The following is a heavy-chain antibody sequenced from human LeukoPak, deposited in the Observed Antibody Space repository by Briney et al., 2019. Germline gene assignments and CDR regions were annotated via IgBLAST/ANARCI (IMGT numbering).Heavy chain of an antibody. CDR2: ISGGGVTT. V-gene: IGHV3-23*01. Sequence: GGSLRLSCAASGFTFSNYAMSWVRQAPGRGLEWISSISGGGVTTYYADSVKGRFTISRDNSKSTVSLQVNSLSAEDTALYSCAKAPYSINWDYFDHWGQGTLVTVSS. CDR1: GFTFSNYA. CDR3: AKAPYSINWDYFDH. D-gene: IGHD6-13*01. J-gene: IGHJ4*02.